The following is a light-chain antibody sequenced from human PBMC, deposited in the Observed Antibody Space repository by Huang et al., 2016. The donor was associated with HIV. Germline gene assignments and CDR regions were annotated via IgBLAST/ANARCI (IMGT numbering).Light chain of an antibody. Sequence: AIRITQSPSSLSASTGDRVTITCRASQGISSYLAWYQQKPGKAPKLLIYAASTLQSWVPSRFSGSGSGTDFTLTISCLQSEDFATYYCQQYYSYPVAFGGGTKVEIK. CDR1: QGISSY. CDR3: QQYYSYPVA. V-gene: IGKV1-8*01. CDR2: AAS. J-gene: IGKJ4*01.